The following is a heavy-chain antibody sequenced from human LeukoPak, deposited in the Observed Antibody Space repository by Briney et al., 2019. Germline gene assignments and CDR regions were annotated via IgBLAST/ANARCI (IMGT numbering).Heavy chain of an antibody. V-gene: IGHV3-43*02. D-gene: IGHD2-2*01. CDR2: ISGDGGST. J-gene: IGHJ4*02. CDR3: AKDIYDAQTPFRYQGNGPSDY. Sequence: GGSLRLSCAASGFTFGDYAMHWVRQAPGKGLEWVSLISGDGGSTYYADSVKGRFTISRDNSKNSLYLKMNSLRTEDTALYYCAKDIYDAQTPFRYQGNGPSDYWGQGTLVTVSS. CDR1: GFTFGDYA.